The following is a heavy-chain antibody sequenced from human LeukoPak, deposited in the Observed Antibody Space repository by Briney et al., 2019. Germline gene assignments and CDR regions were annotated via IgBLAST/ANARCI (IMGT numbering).Heavy chain of an antibody. J-gene: IGHJ4*02. CDR3: ASFTYWDSGYDFIGNYIDY. V-gene: IGHV3-21*01. D-gene: IGHD5-12*01. CDR1: GFTFSSYS. Sequence: PGGSLRLSCAASGFTFSSYSMNWGRQAPGKGLEWVSSISSSSSYIYYADSVKGRFTISRDNAKNSLYLQMNSLRAEDTAVYYCASFTYWDSGYDFIGNYIDYWGQGTLVTVSS. CDR2: ISSSSSYI.